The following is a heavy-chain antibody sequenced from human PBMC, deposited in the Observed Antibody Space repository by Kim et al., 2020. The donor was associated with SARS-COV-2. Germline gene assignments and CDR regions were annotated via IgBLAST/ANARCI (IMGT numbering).Heavy chain of an antibody. CDR3: ARVAGIGDAFDI. J-gene: IGHJ3*02. Sequence: GYAQKSQGRVTMTRNTSISTAYMELSSLRSEDTAVYYCARVAGIGDAFDIWGQGTMVTVSS. D-gene: IGHD6-19*01. V-gene: IGHV1-8*01.